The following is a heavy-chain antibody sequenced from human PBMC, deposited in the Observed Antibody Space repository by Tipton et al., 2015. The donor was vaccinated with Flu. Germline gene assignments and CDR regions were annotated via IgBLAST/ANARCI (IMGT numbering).Heavy chain of an antibody. D-gene: IGHD1-26*01. CDR1: GGSISSYY. V-gene: IGHV4-59*01. CDR2: IYYSGST. J-gene: IGHJ3*02. CDR3: AREKVGATSAFDI. Sequence: TLSLTCTVSGGSISSYYWSWIRQPPGKGLEWIGYIYYSGSTNYIPSLKSRVTISVDTSKNQFSLKLSSVTAADTAVYYCAREKVGATSAFDIWGQGTMVTVSS.